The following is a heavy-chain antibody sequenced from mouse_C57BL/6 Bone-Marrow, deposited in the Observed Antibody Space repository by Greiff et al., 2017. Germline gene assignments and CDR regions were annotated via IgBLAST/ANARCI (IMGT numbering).Heavy chain of an antibody. J-gene: IGHJ4*01. CDR1: GYTFTNYW. CDR2: INPSSGYT. V-gene: IGHV1-7*01. Sequence: QVQLQQSGAELAKPGASVKLSCKASGYTFTNYWMHWVNQRPGQGLEWIGYINPSSGYTKYHHKFQDKAIFTADKSSNTAYMQLSRLTSEDSAVYYCARPQATMSDMDDWGQGTSVTVSS. CDR3: ARPQATMSDMDD. D-gene: IGHD2-4*01.